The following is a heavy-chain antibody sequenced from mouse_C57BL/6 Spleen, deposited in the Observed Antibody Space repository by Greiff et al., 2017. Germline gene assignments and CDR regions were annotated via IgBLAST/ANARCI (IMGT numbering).Heavy chain of an antibody. V-gene: IGHV1-55*01. Sequence: QVHVKQPGAELVKPGASVKMSCKASGYTFTSYWITWVKQRPGQGLEWIGDIYPGSGSTNYNEKFKSKATLTVDTSSSTAYMQLSSLTSEDSAVYYCARGDSSGYRFAYWGQGTLVTVSA. J-gene: IGHJ3*01. CDR3: ARGDSSGYRFAY. D-gene: IGHD3-2*02. CDR2: IYPGSGST. CDR1: GYTFTSYW.